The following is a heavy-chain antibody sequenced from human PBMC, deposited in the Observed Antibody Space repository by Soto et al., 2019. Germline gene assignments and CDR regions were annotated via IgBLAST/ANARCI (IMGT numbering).Heavy chain of an antibody. J-gene: IGHJ5*02. Sequence: QVPLVESGGGVVQPGRSLRLSCAASGFTFSSYGMHWVRQAPGKGLEWVAVIWYDGSNKYYADSVKGRFTISRDNSKNTLYLQMNSLRAEDTAVYYCARDQMITFGGANWFDPWGQGTLVTVSS. CDR1: GFTFSSYG. D-gene: IGHD3-16*01. CDR3: ARDQMITFGGANWFDP. CDR2: IWYDGSNK. V-gene: IGHV3-33*01.